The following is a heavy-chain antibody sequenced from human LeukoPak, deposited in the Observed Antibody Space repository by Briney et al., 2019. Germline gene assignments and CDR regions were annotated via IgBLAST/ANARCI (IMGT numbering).Heavy chain of an antibody. J-gene: IGHJ4*02. CDR2: INHSGST. CDR3: ASGLGYCSGGSCYSSFTYDY. D-gene: IGHD2-15*01. V-gene: IGHV4-34*01. CDR1: GGSFSGYY. Sequence: SETLSLTCAVYGGSFSGYYWSWIRQPPGKGLEWIGGINHSGSTNYNPSLKSRVTISVDTSKNQFSLKLSSVAAADTAVYYCASGLGYCSGGSCYSSFTYDYWGQGTLVTVSS.